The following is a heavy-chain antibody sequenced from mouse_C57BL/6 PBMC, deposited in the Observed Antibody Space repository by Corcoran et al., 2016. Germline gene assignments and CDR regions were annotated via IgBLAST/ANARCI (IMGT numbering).Heavy chain of an antibody. J-gene: IGHJ3*01. Sequence: EVQLQQSGPELVKPGASVKIPCKASGYTFTDYNMDWVKQSHGKSLEWIGDINPNNGGTSYNQKFKGKATLTVDKSSSTAYMELRSLTSEDSAVYYCARLGAYDYDAVAYWGQGTLVTVSA. CDR2: INPNNGGT. CDR1: GYTFTDYN. CDR3: ARLGAYDYDAVAY. V-gene: IGHV1-18*01. D-gene: IGHD2-4*01.